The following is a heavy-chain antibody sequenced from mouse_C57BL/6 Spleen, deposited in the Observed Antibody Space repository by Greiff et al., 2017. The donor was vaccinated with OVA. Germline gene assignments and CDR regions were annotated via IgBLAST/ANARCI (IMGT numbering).Heavy chain of an antibody. J-gene: IGHJ2*01. CDR2: INPNYGTT. CDR3: ARSLITTVVTEDFDY. CDR1: GYSFTDYN. V-gene: IGHV1-39*01. Sequence: VQLQQSGTELVKPGASVKISCKASGYSFTDYNMNWVKQSNGKSLEWIGVINPNYGTTSYNQKFKGKATLTVDQSSSTAYMQLNSLTSEDSAVYYCARSLITTVVTEDFDYWGQGTTLTVSS. D-gene: IGHD1-1*01.